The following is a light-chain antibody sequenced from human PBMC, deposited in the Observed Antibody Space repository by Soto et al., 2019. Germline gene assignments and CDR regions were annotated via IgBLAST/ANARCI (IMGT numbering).Light chain of an antibody. J-gene: IGKJ1*01. Sequence: DNQMTQSPSTLSASVGDRVTITCRASQTIFNWLAWYQRKPGRAPNLLIYDASSLQSGVPSTFSGSGSGTEFTLTISSLQPGDFATYYCQQYNSYPWTFGQGTKVEIK. CDR1: QTIFNW. V-gene: IGKV1-5*01. CDR3: QQYNSYPWT. CDR2: DAS.